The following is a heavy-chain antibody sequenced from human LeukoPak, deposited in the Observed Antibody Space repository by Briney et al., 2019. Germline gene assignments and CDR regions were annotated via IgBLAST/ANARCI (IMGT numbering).Heavy chain of an antibody. CDR2: ISGSGGST. CDR1: GFTFSSYA. V-gene: IGHV3-23*01. J-gene: IGHJ4*02. Sequence: GGSLRLSCAASGFTFSSYAMSWVRQAPGKGLDWVSAISGSGGSTYHADSVKGRFTISRDNSKNTLYLQMNSLRAEDTAVYYCAKGPPGGSYVPYYWGQGTLVTVSS. D-gene: IGHD3-16*01. CDR3: AKGPPGGSYVPYY.